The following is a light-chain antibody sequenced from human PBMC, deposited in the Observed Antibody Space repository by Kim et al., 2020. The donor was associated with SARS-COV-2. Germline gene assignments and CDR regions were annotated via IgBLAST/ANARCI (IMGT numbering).Light chain of an antibody. V-gene: IGKV1-9*01. J-gene: IGKJ4*01. CDR2: DAS. CDR3: QQLNYNPLT. CDR1: QDISSS. Sequence: ASVGDKFIISCLDNQDISSSFAWYPQKPGKSPNLLIYDASTLQSGVPSRFSGSGSGTEFALTISSLQPEDFATYYCQQLNYNPLTFGGGTKVDIK.